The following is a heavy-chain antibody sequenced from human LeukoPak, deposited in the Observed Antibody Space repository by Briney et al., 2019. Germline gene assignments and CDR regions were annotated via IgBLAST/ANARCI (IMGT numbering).Heavy chain of an antibody. Sequence: ASVKVSCKASGGTFSSYAISWVRQAPGQGLEWMGGIIPIFGTANYAQKFQGRVTTTADESTSTAYMELSSLRSEDTAVYYCARTGGYSYGHANWGQGTLVTVSS. CDR3: ARTGGYSYGHAN. J-gene: IGHJ4*02. D-gene: IGHD5-18*01. CDR2: IIPIFGTA. CDR1: GGTFSSYA. V-gene: IGHV1-69*13.